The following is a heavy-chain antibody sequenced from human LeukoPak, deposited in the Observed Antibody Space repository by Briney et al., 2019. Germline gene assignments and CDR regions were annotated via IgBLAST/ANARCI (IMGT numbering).Heavy chain of an antibody. CDR3: AKTRPLDSSSWSHGDY. V-gene: IGHV3-23*01. CDR2: ISGSGDST. Sequence: GGSLRPSCAASGFTFSSYWMSWVRQAPGKGLEWVSAISGSGDSTYYGDSVKGRFTISRDNSKNTLYLQMNSLRAEDTAVYYCAKTRPLDSSSWSHGDYWGQGTLVTVSS. CDR1: GFTFSSYW. J-gene: IGHJ4*02. D-gene: IGHD6-13*01.